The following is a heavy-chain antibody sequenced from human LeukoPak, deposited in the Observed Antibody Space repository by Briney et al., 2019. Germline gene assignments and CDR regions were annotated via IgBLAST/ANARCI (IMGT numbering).Heavy chain of an antibody. J-gene: IGHJ4*02. CDR3: ARSAVGTSCCTAVDY. Sequence: PGGSLRLSCAASGFTFSTYAMTWVRQAPGKGLEWVSGISTSGDRTYYADSVMGRFTISRDNSKNTLYLQMKSLRAEDTAEYYCARSAVGTSCCTAVDYWGQGTLVTVSS. CDR1: GFTFSTYA. CDR2: ISTSGDRT. V-gene: IGHV3-23*01. D-gene: IGHD1-26*01.